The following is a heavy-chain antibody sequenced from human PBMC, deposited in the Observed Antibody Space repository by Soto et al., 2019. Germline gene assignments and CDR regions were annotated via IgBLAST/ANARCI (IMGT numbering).Heavy chain of an antibody. V-gene: IGHV6-1*01. CDR3: ARESGPSGFVYYYYGMDV. D-gene: IGHD3-22*01. Sequence: SQTLSLTCATSGDSVSSNSAAWNWIRQSPSRGLEWLGRTYYRSKWYNDYAVSVKSRITINPDTSKNQFSLQLNSVTPEDTAVYYCARESGPSGFVYYYYGMDVWGQGTTVTVSS. CDR2: TYYRSKWYN. CDR1: GDSVSSNSAA. J-gene: IGHJ6*02.